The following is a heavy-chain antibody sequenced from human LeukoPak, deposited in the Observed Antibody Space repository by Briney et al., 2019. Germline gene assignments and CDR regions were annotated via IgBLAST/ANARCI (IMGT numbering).Heavy chain of an antibody. CDR3: AREPQGMATIMGRLDY. CDR1: GGTFSSYA. J-gene: IGHJ4*02. V-gene: IGHV1-69*05. CDR2: IIPIFGTA. Sequence: SVKVSCKASGGTFSSYAISWVRQAPGQGLEWMGGIIPIFGTANYAQKFQGRVTITTDESTSTAYMELSSLRPEDTAVYYCAREPQGMATIMGRLDYWGQGTLVTVSS. D-gene: IGHD5-24*01.